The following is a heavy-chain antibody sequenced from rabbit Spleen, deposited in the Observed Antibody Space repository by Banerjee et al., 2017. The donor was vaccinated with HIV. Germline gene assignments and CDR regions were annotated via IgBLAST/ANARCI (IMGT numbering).Heavy chain of an antibody. CDR2: IEPIFGNT. J-gene: IGHJ4*01. CDR3: ARGYSNDGFNL. D-gene: IGHD6-1*01. Sequence: QEQLVESGGGLVQPGGSLKLSCKASGFDFSNYGVTWVRQAPGKGLEWIGYIEPIFGNTYYANWVNGRFTISSHNAQNTLYLQLSSLTAADTATYFCARGYSNDGFNLWGPGTLVTVS. V-gene: IGHV1S47*01. CDR1: GFDFSNYG.